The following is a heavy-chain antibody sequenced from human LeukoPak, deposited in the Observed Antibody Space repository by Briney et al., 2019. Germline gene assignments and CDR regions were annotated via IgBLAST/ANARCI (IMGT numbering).Heavy chain of an antibody. CDR3: AKAVAGLFDY. D-gene: IGHD6-19*01. J-gene: IGHJ4*02. CDR1: GFTFDDYT. V-gene: IGHV3-43*01. Sequence: PGGSLRLSCAASGFTFDDYTMHWVRQAPGKGLEWVSLISWDGGSTYYADSVKGRFTISRDNSKNTLYLQMNSLRAEDTAVYYCAKAVAGLFDYWGQGTLVTVSS. CDR2: ISWDGGST.